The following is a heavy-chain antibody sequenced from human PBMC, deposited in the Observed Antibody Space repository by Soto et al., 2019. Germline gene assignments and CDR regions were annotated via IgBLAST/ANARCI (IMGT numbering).Heavy chain of an antibody. CDR1: GFTFSSYA. D-gene: IGHD3-3*01. J-gene: IGHJ6*02. CDR3: ARDEIRFSWAYGMDV. V-gene: IGHV3-30*01. CDR2: ISYDGSNK. Sequence: QVQLVESGGGVVQPGRSLRLSCAASGFTFSSYAMHWVRQAPGKGLEWVAVISYDGSNKYYADSVKGRFTISRDNFKNFLYLPLNRLRAEDTAVYYCARDEIRFSWAYGMDVWGQGTTVTVS.